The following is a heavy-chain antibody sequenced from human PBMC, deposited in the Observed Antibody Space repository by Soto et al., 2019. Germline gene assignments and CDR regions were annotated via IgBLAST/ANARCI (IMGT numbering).Heavy chain of an antibody. D-gene: IGHD3-10*01. CDR1: GFIFSSYA. Sequence: EVQLLESGGGMVQPGGSLRLSCAASGFIFSSYAMTWVRLAPGKGLEWGSGISGRGGSTFYADSVKGRFTLSRDNSKNMVYLQANSLKAEDTAVYYCVRVAGSGGFYDYWGQGTLVTVSS. V-gene: IGHV3-23*01. CDR3: VRVAGSGGFYDY. J-gene: IGHJ4*02. CDR2: ISGRGGST.